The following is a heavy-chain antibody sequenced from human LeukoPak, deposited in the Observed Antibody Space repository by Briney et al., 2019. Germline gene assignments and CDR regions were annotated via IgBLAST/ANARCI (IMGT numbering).Heavy chain of an antibody. J-gene: IGHJ5*02. CDR2: IYCSGST. CDR3: ARLDSSGYYYSSYWFDP. D-gene: IGHD3-22*01. Sequence: PSETLSLTCTVSGGSISSYYWSWIRQPPEKGLEWIGYIYCSGSTNYNPSLKSRVTISVDTSKNQFSLKLSSVTAADTAVYYCARLDSSGYYYSSYWFDPWGQGTLVTVSS. V-gene: IGHV4-59*08. CDR1: GGSISSYY.